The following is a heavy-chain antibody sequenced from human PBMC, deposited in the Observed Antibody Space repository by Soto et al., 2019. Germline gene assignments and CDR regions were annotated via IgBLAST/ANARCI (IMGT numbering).Heavy chain of an antibody. V-gene: IGHV2-5*02. Sequence: SGPTLVKPTQTLTLTCTFSGFSLSTSGVGVGWIRQPPGKALEWLALIYWDDDKRYSPSLKSRLTITKDTSKNQVVLTMTNMDPVDTATYYCAHCQLLLPGELLWFGELSNWFDPWGQGTLVTVSS. CDR3: AHCQLLLPGELLWFGELSNWFDP. D-gene: IGHD3-10*01. CDR1: GFSLSTSGVG. J-gene: IGHJ5*02. CDR2: IYWDDDK.